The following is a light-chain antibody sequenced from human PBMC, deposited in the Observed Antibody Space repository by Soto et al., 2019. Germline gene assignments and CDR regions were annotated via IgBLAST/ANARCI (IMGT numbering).Light chain of an antibody. V-gene: IGLV2-14*01. Sequence: QSALTQPASVSGSPGQSITLSCTGTSSDIGSNNYVSWFQQRPGKAPTLIIYEVSNRPSGVSTHFSCSKSGNTASLTISGLLPEDEAEYYCSSYTTTTRLFGGGTKLTVL. CDR3: SSYTTTTRL. CDR1: SSDIGSNNY. J-gene: IGLJ3*02. CDR2: EVS.